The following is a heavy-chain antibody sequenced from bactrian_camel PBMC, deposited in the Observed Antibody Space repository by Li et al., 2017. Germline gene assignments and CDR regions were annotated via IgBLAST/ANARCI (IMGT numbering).Heavy chain of an antibody. D-gene: IGHD6*01. V-gene: IGHV3S53*01. J-gene: IGHJ4*01. CDR3: VDDCYGSRYYLARRTNV. Sequence: QVQLVESGGGSVQAGESLRLSCAASGYTRSSVCMGWFRQAPGKEREGVAGIEGDGSTSYADSVKGRFTISRENDKNTVYLQMNNLKPEDTAMYYCVDDCYGSRYYLARRTNVWGQGTQVTVS. CDR1: GYTRSSVC. CDR2: IEGDGST.